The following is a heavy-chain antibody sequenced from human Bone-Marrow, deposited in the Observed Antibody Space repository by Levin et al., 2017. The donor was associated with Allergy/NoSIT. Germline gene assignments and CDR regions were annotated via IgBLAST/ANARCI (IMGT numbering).Heavy chain of an antibody. CDR2: YFSGST. Sequence: YFSGSTLHNPSLKSRVTISMDTSKNQLSLRLTSVTAADTAVYYCARLAGHTTRYYFDFWGQGTLVTVSS. V-gene: IGHV4-39*01. CDR3: ARLAGHTTRYYFDF. J-gene: IGHJ4*02. D-gene: IGHD1-14*01.